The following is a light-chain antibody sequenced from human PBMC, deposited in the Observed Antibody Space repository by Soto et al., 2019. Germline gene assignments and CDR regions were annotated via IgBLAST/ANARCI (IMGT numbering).Light chain of an antibody. J-gene: IGLJ1*01. CDR1: SNNIGGYNY. CDR2: DVS. V-gene: IGLV2-14*01. Sequence: CVLTQPASVSASPGQSITISCTGTSNNIGGYNYVSWYQQHPGKAPKLMIYDVSNRPSGVSNRFSGSKSGNTASLTISGLQAEDEADYYCSSYTSSSPYVFGTGTKVTV. CDR3: SSYTSSSPYV.